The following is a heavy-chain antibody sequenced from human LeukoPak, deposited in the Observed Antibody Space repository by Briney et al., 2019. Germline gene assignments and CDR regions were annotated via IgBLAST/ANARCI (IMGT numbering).Heavy chain of an antibody. J-gene: IGHJ3*02. Sequence: GGSLRLSCEASGFIFSNYEMNWVRQAPGKGLEWISYISNSGSSIYYSDSVKGRFTISRDNAKNSLYLQMNSLRAEDTALYYCARDWILTHAFDIWGQGTMVTVSS. D-gene: IGHD2-2*03. CDR2: ISNSGSSI. CDR3: ARDWILTHAFDI. CDR1: GFIFSNYE. V-gene: IGHV3-48*03.